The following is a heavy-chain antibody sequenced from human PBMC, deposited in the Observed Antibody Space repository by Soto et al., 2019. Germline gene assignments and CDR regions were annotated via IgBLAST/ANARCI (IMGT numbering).Heavy chain of an antibody. V-gene: IGHV3-66*01. CDR2: IYSGGST. Sequence: EVQLVESGGCLVQPGGSLRLSCAASGFTISRNYMNWVRQSPGKGLEWVSVIYSGGSTYYADSVKGRFTISRENSKNTLYLHMTSLRGEDTAVDDCARDRSNWSYFDYWGQGTLVTVSS. CDR3: ARDRSNWSYFDY. D-gene: IGHD6-13*01. J-gene: IGHJ4*02. CDR1: GFTISRNY.